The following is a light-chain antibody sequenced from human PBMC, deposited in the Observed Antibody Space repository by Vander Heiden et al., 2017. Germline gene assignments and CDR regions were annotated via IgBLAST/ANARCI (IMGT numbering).Light chain of an antibody. CDR3: QSADSSGADVV. J-gene: IGLJ2*01. CDR1: ALPKQY. Sequence: SYELTQPPPVSVSPGQTARTTCSGDALPKQYVFWYQQKPGQAPVLVMYKDSERSSGIPDRFSGSSSGTTVTLTISGVQAEDEADYYCQSADSSGADVVFGGGTKLTVL. V-gene: IGLV3-25*03. CDR2: KDS.